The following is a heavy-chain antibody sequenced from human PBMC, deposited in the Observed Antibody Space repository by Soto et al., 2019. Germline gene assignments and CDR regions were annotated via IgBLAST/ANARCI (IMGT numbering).Heavy chain of an antibody. Sequence: VQLVESGGGVVQPGRSLRLSCAASGFTFSDYAMHWVRQAPGKGLEWVAVVSHDGRNTHYADSVKGRFTISRDSSKNTVSLETTSLRAEDTAVYYGAKGGRQWLVTCDFNYWGQGALVTVSS. CDR3: AKGGRQWLVTCDFNY. CDR1: GFTFSDYA. V-gene: IGHV3-30*18. CDR2: VSHDGRNT. J-gene: IGHJ4*02. D-gene: IGHD6-19*01.